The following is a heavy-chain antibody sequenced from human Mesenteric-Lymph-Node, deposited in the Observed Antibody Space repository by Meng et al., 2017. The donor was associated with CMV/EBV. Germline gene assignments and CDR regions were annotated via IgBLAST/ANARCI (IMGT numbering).Heavy chain of an antibody. CDR3: ARDGGGTTYFDY. D-gene: IGHD1-7*01. Sequence: VSGGSIHSGDYYLSWIRQHPGKGLEWIGYIYYSGSTFYNPSLKSRVTISLDTSKNQFSLKLTSVTAADTAVYYCARDGGGTTYFDYWGQGTLVTVSS. V-gene: IGHV4-31*02. J-gene: IGHJ4*02. CDR2: IYYSGST. CDR1: GGSIHSGDYY.